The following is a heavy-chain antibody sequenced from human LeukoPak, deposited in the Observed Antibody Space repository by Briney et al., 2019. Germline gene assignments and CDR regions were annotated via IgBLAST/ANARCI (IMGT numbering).Heavy chain of an antibody. Sequence: GGSLRLSCAASGFTFSSYGMHWVRQAPGKGLEWVAVISYDGSNKYYADSVKGRFTISRDNSKNTLYLQMNSLRAEDTAVCSCAKETDYNYIYYFDYWGQGTLVTVSS. D-gene: IGHD5-24*01. J-gene: IGHJ4*02. CDR3: AKETDYNYIYYFDY. V-gene: IGHV3-30*18. CDR2: ISYDGSNK. CDR1: GFTFSSYG.